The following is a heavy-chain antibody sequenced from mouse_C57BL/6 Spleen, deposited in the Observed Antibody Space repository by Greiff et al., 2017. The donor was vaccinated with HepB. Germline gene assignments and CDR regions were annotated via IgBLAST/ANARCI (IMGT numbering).Heavy chain of an antibody. CDR3: ARSIYYSNYVGETCDAMDY. CDR1: GYTFTSYG. CDR2: IYPRSGNT. J-gene: IGHJ4*01. Sequence: QVQLQQSGAELARPGASVKLSCKASGYTFTSYGISWVKQRTGQGLEWIGEIYPRSGNTYYNEKFKGKATLTADKYSSTAYMALSSLTSEDSAVYFCARSIYYSNYVGETCDAMDYGGQGTSVTVSS. V-gene: IGHV1-81*01. D-gene: IGHD2-5*01.